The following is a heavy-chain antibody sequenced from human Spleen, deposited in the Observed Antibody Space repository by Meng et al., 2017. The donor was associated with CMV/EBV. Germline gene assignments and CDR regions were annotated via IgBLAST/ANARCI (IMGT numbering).Heavy chain of an antibody. V-gene: IGHV4-61*01. J-gene: IGHJ5*02. CDR2: IYYSGST. Sequence: SETLSLTCTASGGSVSSRSHYWTWIRQSPGNGLEWIGYIYYSGSTTYNPSLKSRLTISVDTSKNQFSLRLSSVTAADTAVYYCARAHEVWFDPWGQGTLVTVSS. CDR3: ARAHEVWFDP. CDR1: GGSVSSRSHY.